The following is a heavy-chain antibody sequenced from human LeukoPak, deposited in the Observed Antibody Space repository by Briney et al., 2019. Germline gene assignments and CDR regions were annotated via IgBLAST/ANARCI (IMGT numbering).Heavy chain of an antibody. CDR3: ARGFGYYGSGSSMFVP. CDR1: GFTFDDYG. Sequence: GGSLRLSCAASGFTFDDYGMSWVRQAPGKGLEWVSGINWNGGSTGYADSVKGRFTISRDNAKNSLYLQMNSLRAEDTALYHCARGFGYYGSGSSMFVPWGQGTLVTVSS. CDR2: INWNGGST. D-gene: IGHD3-10*01. V-gene: IGHV3-20*01. J-gene: IGHJ5*02.